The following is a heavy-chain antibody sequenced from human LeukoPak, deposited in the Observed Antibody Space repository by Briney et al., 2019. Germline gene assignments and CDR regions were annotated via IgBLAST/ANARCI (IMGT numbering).Heavy chain of an antibody. CDR3: TRGAKFRFYRSGTYYTSLPFDP. J-gene: IGHJ5*02. CDR2: INTGNGHT. Sequence: ASVKVSCKASGYTFTTYTIHWVRQAPGQRLEWMGWINTGNGHTKYSQEFQDRVTITRDTSASTAYMELSSLRSDDMAIYFCTRGAKFRFYRSGTYYTSLPFDPWGQGTLVTVSS. CDR1: GYTFTTYT. D-gene: IGHD3-10*01. V-gene: IGHV1-3*03.